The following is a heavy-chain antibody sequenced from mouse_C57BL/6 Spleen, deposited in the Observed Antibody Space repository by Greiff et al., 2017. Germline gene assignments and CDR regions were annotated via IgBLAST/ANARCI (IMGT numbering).Heavy chain of an antibody. CDR3: ARDRDYGSSPWFAY. D-gene: IGHD1-1*01. CDR1: GFTFSSYA. V-gene: IGHV5-4*01. J-gene: IGHJ3*01. CDR2: ISDGGSYT. Sequence: EVMLVESGGGLVKPGGSLKLSCAASGFTFSSYAMSWVRPTPEKRLEWVATISDGGSYTYYPDNVKGRFTISRDNAKNNLYLQMSHLKSEDTAMYYCARDRDYGSSPWFAYWGQGTLVTVSA.